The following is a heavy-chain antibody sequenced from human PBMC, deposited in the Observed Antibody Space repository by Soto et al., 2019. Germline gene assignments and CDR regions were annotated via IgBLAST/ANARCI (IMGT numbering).Heavy chain of an antibody. V-gene: IGHV1-3*05. D-gene: IGHD2-2*01. J-gene: IGHJ2*01. CDR2: IHAGNGNT. CDR3: ARDGDPGYDYWYFDL. Sequence: QVQLVQSGAEEKKPGASVKVSCKASGYTFNTYAIHWVRQAPGQRLEWMGWIHAGNGNTKYSQKFQGRVTMTRDTSAITAYMELSSLRSEDTAVYYCARDGDPGYDYWYFDLWGRGTLVTVSS. CDR1: GYTFNTYA.